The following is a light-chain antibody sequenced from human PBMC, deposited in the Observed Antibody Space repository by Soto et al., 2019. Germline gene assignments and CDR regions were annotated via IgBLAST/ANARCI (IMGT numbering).Light chain of an antibody. J-gene: IGKJ4*01. Sequence: DIVMTQSPDSLAVSLGESATINCKSSQIVLYSSNNKNYLAWYQQKPGKAPKLLIYAASTLQSGVPSRFSGSGSGTDFTLTISSLQPEDFATYYCQQLNSYPLTFGGGTKVDIK. CDR1: QIVLYSSNNKNY. CDR2: AAS. V-gene: IGKV4-1*01. CDR3: QQLNSYPLT.